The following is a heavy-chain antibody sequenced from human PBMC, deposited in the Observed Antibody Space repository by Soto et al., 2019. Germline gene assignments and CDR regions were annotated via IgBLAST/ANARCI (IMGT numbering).Heavy chain of an antibody. V-gene: IGHV3-30-3*01. CDR1: GFTFNLFT. CDR2: VSHVGNNK. Sequence: QVQLVESGGGVVQPGRSLRLSCAASGFTFNLFTFHWVRQAPGRGLEWVAVVSHVGNNKFYADSVKGRFTISRDNSKNTLYLQMNGLGVDGAALYYCARGNMDVWGQGTTVTVSS. CDR3: ARGNMDV. J-gene: IGHJ6*02.